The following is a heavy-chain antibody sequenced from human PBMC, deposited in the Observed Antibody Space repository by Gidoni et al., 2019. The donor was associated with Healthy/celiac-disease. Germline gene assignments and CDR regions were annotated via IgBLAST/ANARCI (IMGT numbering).Heavy chain of an antibody. CDR2: ISSRGSTI. Sequence: EVQLVASGGGLVQHGGSLRLSCAASGFTFSSYEMNWVRQAPGKGLEWVSYISSRGSTIYYAESVKGQFTISRDNAKNSLYLQMNSLRAEDTAVYYCARDRDTLSYYYYYGMDVWGQGTTVTVSS. CDR1: GFTFSSYE. V-gene: IGHV3-48*03. D-gene: IGHD5-18*01. CDR3: ARDRDTLSYYYYYGMDV. J-gene: IGHJ6*02.